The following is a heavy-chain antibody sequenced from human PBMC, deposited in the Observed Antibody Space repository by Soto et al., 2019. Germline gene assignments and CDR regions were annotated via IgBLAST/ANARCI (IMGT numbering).Heavy chain of an antibody. Sequence: GGSLRLSCAASGFTFSSYGMHWVRQAPGKGLEWVAVIWYDGSNKYYADSVKGRFTISRDNSKNTLYLQMNSLRAKDTAVYYCARDRGGYSDVDYWGQGTLVTVSS. CDR3: ARDRGGYSDVDY. D-gene: IGHD5-12*01. V-gene: IGHV3-33*01. J-gene: IGHJ4*02. CDR1: GFTFSSYG. CDR2: IWYDGSNK.